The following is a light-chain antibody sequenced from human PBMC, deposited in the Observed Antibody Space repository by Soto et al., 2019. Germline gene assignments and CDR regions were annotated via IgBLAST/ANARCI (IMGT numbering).Light chain of an antibody. CDR1: QSVSSSY. Sequence: EIVLTQSPGTLSLSPGERATLSCRASQSVSSSYLAWYQQKPGQAPRLLIYGASSRATGIPDRFSGSGSGADFTLPISRLEPEDFAVYYFQQYGNSPRTFGQGTKLEIK. J-gene: IGKJ2*01. CDR2: GAS. CDR3: QQYGNSPRT. V-gene: IGKV3-20*01.